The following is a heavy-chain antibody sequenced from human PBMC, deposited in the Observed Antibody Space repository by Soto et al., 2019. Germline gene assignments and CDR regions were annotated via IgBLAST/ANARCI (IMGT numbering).Heavy chain of an antibody. V-gene: IGHV3-7*01. CDR3: ARLSYYFYSMDV. Sequence: PGGSLRLSCAASGFTFSTYWMSWVRQAPGKGLEWVANIKQDGSEKYYVDTVKGRFTISRDNAKNSLYLQMNSLRAEDTVVYYCARLSYYFYSMDVWGKGTTVTVSS. CDR1: GFTFSTYW. J-gene: IGHJ6*03. CDR2: IKQDGSEK.